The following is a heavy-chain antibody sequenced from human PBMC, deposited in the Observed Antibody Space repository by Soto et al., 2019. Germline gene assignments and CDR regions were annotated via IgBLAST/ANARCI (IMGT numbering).Heavy chain of an antibody. D-gene: IGHD3-22*01. CDR1: GGTFGSDA. V-gene: IGHV1-69*06. CDR2: IIPIFGTT. Sequence: SVKVSFKASGGTFGSDAITWVLQAPGQGLEWVGRIIPIFGTTNYAQNLQGRVTISADKSTLTSYMELHSLTSDDTALYYCARDRTDSGYYTNWLDPWGQGTQVTVSS. J-gene: IGHJ5*02. CDR3: ARDRTDSGYYTNWLDP.